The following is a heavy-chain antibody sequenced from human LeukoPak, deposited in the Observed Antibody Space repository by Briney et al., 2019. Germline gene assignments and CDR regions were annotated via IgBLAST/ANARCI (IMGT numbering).Heavy chain of an antibody. D-gene: IGHD6-19*01. CDR3: ARDVAVAGTNYYYYGMDV. CDR2: ISAYNGNT. V-gene: IGHV1-18*01. CDR1: GYTFSSYG. J-gene: IGHJ6*02. Sequence: ASVTVSCKASGYTFSSYGISWVRQAPGQGLEWMGWISAYNGNTNYAQKFQGRVTITADESTSTAYMELSSLRSEDTAVYYCARDVAVAGTNYYYYGMDVWGQGTRSPSP.